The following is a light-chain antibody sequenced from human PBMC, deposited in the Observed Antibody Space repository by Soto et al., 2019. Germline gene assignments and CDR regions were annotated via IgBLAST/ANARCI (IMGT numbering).Light chain of an antibody. Sequence: EIVMTQSPATLSVSPGKRAALSCRATQSVSSNFAWYQQKPGQAPRLLIYGASTRATGIPARFSGSGSGTDFTLTISSLQSEDFAVYYCQQYNNWPYTFGQGTKLEIK. CDR3: QQYNNWPYT. J-gene: IGKJ2*01. CDR1: QSVSSN. CDR2: GAS. V-gene: IGKV3-15*01.